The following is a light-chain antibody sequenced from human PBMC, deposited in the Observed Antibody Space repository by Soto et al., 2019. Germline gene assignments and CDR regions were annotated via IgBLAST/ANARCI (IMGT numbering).Light chain of an antibody. CDR1: QSISSW. V-gene: IGKV1-5*01. J-gene: IGKJ1*01. CDR3: QQYNSYSPT. CDR2: DAS. Sequence: DIQMTXSPSTLXASVXDRVTITCRASQSISSWLAWYQQKPGKAPKLLIYDASSLESGVPSRFSGSGSGTEFTLTISSLQPDDFATYYCQQYNSYSPTFGQGTKVEIK.